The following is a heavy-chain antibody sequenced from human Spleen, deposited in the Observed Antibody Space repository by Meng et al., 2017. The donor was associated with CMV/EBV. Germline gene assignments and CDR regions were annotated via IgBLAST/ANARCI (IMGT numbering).Heavy chain of an antibody. V-gene: IGHV4-34*01. CDR2: INHSGST. D-gene: IGHD4-23*01. J-gene: IGHJ4*02. CDR3: ARGDATVAFDY. Sequence: QVQLQQWGAGLLKPSETLSLTCAVYGGSFSGYYWSWIRQPPGKGLEWIGEINHSGSTNYNPSLKSRVTISVDTSKNRFSLKLSSVTAADTAVYYCARGDATVAFDYWGQGTLVTVSS. CDR1: GGSFSGYY.